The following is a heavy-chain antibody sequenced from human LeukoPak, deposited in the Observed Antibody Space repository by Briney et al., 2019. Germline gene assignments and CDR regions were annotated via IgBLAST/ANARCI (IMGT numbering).Heavy chain of an antibody. CDR3: ARHGVIAVAGTPPTLIDI. D-gene: IGHD6-19*01. CDR2: IYYSGST. CDR1: GGSISSSSYY. V-gene: IGHV4-61*05. J-gene: IGHJ3*02. Sequence: PSETLSLTCTVSGGSISSSSYYWSWIRQPPGKGLEWIGYIYYSGSTNYNPSLKSRVTISVDTSKNQFSLKLSSVTAADTAVYYCARHGVIAVAGTPPTLIDIWGQGTMVTVSS.